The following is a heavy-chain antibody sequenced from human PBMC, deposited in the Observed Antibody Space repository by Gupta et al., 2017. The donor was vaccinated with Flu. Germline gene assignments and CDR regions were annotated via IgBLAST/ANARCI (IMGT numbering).Heavy chain of an antibody. J-gene: IGHJ4*02. D-gene: IGHD5-12*01. CDR2: INGPATST. CDR1: GFTFRRYW. Sequence: EVQLVESGGSLVQPGGSLRLSCAGSGFTFRRYWMHWVRQGPGKGLVWVSRINGPATSTSYADSVKGRFTVSRDNARNTLYLQMNSLRPEGTAGYYCARGGSGYDWGGYWGQGTLVTVSS. V-gene: IGHV3-74*01. CDR3: ARGGSGYDWGGY.